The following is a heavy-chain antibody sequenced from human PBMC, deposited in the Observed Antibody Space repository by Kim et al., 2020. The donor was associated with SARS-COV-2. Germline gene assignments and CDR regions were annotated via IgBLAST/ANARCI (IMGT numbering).Heavy chain of an antibody. J-gene: IGHJ1*01. Sequence: SETLSLTCAVYGGSFSGYYWSWIRQPPGKGLEWIGEINHSGSTNYNPSLKSRVTISVDTSKNQFSLKLSSVTAADTAVYYCARRGVAGTKYFQHWGQGTLVTVSS. CDR3: ARRGVAGTKYFQH. CDR2: INHSGST. V-gene: IGHV4-34*01. CDR1: GGSFSGYY. D-gene: IGHD6-19*01.